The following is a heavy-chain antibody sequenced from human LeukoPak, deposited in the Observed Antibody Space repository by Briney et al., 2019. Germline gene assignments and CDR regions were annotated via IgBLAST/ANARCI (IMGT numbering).Heavy chain of an antibody. CDR3: AKGGTMVRGVISAAPFDY. Sequence: GGSLRLSGAASGFTFSSYAMSWVPQAPGKGLEGVSAISGSGVSTYYADSVKGRFTISRENSKNTLYLQMNSLRAEDTAVYYCAKGGTMVRGVISAAPFDYWGQGTLVTVSS. D-gene: IGHD3-10*01. CDR1: GFTFSSYA. CDR2: ISGSGVST. V-gene: IGHV3-23*01. J-gene: IGHJ4*02.